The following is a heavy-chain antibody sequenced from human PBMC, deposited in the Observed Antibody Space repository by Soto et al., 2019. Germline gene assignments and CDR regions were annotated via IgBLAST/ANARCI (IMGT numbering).Heavy chain of an antibody. CDR1: GYSFTSYW. D-gene: IGHD1-1*01. CDR2: IYPGDSDT. Sequence: GESLKISCKGSGYSFTSYWIGWVRQMPGKGLEWMGIIYPGDSDTRYSPSFQGQVTISADKSISTAYLQWSSLKASDTAMYYCARQARRGSNDYYYMDVWGKGTTVTVSS. V-gene: IGHV5-51*01. CDR3: ARQARRGSNDYYYMDV. J-gene: IGHJ6*03.